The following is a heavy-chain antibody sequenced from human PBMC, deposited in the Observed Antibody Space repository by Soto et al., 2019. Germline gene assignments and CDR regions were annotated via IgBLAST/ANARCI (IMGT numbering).Heavy chain of an antibody. D-gene: IGHD3-10*01. CDR2: IYSGGGT. J-gene: IGHJ4*02. CDR3: SRGLRGAIREKSLDY. Sequence: EVQLVETGGGLIHPGGSLRLSCVASGFTVTSNFMSWVRQAPGKGLEWVSVIYSGGGTNYADSVKGRFTFSRDNSKNTLYLQMNSLRTEDTAVHYCSRGLRGAIREKSLDYWGQGTLVTVSS. V-gene: IGHV3-53*02. CDR1: GFTVTSNF.